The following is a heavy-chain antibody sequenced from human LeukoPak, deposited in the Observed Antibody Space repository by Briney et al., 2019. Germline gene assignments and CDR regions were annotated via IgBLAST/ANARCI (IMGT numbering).Heavy chain of an antibody. CDR1: GFTFSSYA. D-gene: IGHD1-26*01. V-gene: IGHV3-30*01. Sequence: GRSLRLSCAASGFTFSSYAMHWVRQAPGMGLEWVAVISYDGSNKYYADSVKGRFTISRDNSKNTLYLQMNSLRAEDTAVYYCARDHLVGATYFDYWGQGTLVTVSS. CDR2: ISYDGSNK. J-gene: IGHJ4*02. CDR3: ARDHLVGATYFDY.